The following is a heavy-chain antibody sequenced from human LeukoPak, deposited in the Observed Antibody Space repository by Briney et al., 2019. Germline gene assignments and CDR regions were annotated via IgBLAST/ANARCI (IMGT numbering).Heavy chain of an antibody. CDR2: INHSGST. J-gene: IGHJ4*02. D-gene: IGHD3-22*01. Sequence: PSETLSLTCAVYCGSFSGYYWSWIRQPPGKGLEWIGEINHSGSTNYNPSLKSRVTISVDTSKNQFSLKLSSVTAADTAVYYCARSYDSSGYIDYWGQGTLVTVSS. CDR1: CGSFSGYY. CDR3: ARSYDSSGYIDY. V-gene: IGHV4-34*01.